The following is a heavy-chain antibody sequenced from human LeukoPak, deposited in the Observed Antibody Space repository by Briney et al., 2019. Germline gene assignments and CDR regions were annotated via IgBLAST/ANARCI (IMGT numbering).Heavy chain of an antibody. CDR1: GYSFTSYW. CDR2: ICPGDSDT. V-gene: IGHV5-51*01. J-gene: IGHJ3*02. CDR3: ARQIAAVDDAFDI. Sequence: GESLKISCKGSGYSFTSYWIGWVRQMPGKGLEWMGIICPGDSDTRYSPSFQGQVTISADKSISTAYLQWSSLKASDTAMYYCARQIAAVDDAFDIWGQGTMVTVSS. D-gene: IGHD6-13*01.